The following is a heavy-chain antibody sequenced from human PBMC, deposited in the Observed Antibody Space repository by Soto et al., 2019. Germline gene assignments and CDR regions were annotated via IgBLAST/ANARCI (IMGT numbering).Heavy chain of an antibody. J-gene: IGHJ3*02. V-gene: IGHV2-5*04. CDR1: GFSLSTSGVG. Sequence: SGPTLVNPTQTLTLTCTFSGFSLSTSGVGVGWIRQPPGKALEWLALIYWDDAERYRASLKSRLTITKDTSKNQVVLTMTNMDPVDTGTYYCVRKKNYCSGGTCYNDSFDIWGQGTMVTVSS. D-gene: IGHD2-15*01. CDR3: VRKKNYCSGGTCYNDSFDI. CDR2: IYWDDAE.